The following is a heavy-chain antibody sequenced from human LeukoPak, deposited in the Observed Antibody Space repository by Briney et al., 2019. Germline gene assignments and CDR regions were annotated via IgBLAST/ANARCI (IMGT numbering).Heavy chain of an antibody. D-gene: IGHD3-3*01. Sequence: SETLSLTCTVSGGSISSYYWSWIRQPPGKGLEWIGYIYYSGSTNYNPSLKSRVTISVDTSKNQFSLKLSSVTAADTAVYYCARVLPITIFGVVITDNWFDPWGQGTLVTVSS. CDR1: GGSISSYY. CDR2: IYYSGST. J-gene: IGHJ5*02. CDR3: ARVLPITIFGVVITDNWFDP. V-gene: IGHV4-59*01.